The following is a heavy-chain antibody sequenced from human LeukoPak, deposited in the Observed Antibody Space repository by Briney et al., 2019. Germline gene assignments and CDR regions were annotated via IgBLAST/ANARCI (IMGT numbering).Heavy chain of an antibody. CDR1: GFTFSSYS. CDR3: ARSPPYCSSTSCYHDAFDI. J-gene: IGHJ3*02. D-gene: IGHD2-2*01. V-gene: IGHV3-21*01. Sequence: GSLRLSCAASGFTFSSYSMNWVRQAPGKGLEWVPSISSSSSYIYYADSVKGRFTISRDNAKNSLYLQMNSLRAEDTAVYYCARSPPYCSSTSCYHDAFDIWGQGTMVTVSS. CDR2: ISSSSSYI.